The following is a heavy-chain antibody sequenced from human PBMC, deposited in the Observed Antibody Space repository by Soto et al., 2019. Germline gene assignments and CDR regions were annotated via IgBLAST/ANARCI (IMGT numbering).Heavy chain of an antibody. Sequence: EVQLVESGGGLVQPGGSLRLSCVASGFTFSSYSMNWVRQAPGKGLEWVSYISANSRTIHYADSVRGRFTVSRDNAKNSLYLQMSSLRDGDTVVYYCARDFAWTFDYWGQGTLITVSP. D-gene: IGHD3-3*01. V-gene: IGHV3-48*02. CDR3: ARDFAWTFDY. J-gene: IGHJ4*02. CDR2: ISANSRTI. CDR1: GFTFSSYS.